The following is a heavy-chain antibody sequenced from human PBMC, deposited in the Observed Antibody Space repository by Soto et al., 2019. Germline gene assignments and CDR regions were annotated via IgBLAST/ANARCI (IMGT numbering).Heavy chain of an antibody. CDR1: GGSISTYY. V-gene: IGHV4-59*01. CDR3: VRDAGYQLTGAFDI. J-gene: IGHJ3*02. D-gene: IGHD2-2*01. Sequence: QVQVQESGPGLVKPSETLSLTCTVSGGSISTYYWSWIRQPPGKGLEWIGYVTYSGGPTYNPSLESRVTISVDTSNKCSLNLTSVTAADTAVYYCVRDAGYQLTGAFDIWGQGTMVTVSS. CDR2: VTYSGGP.